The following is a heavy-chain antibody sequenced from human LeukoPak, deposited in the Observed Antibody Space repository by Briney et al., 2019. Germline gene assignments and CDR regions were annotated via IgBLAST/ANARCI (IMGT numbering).Heavy chain of an antibody. CDR3: VSFYEAY. Sequence: GGSLRLSCAASGNYWMHWVRQAPGKGLVWVSHINSDGSWTSYADSVKGRFTISKDNSKNTVYLQMNNLRAEDTAVYYCVSFYEAYWGRGTLVTVSA. CDR1: GNYW. CDR2: INSDGSWT. V-gene: IGHV3-74*01. J-gene: IGHJ4*02. D-gene: IGHD2/OR15-2a*01.